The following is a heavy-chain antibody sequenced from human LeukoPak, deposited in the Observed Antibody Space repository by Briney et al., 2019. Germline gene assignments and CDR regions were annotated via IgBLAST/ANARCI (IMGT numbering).Heavy chain of an antibody. J-gene: IGHJ3*02. V-gene: IGHV1-24*01. Sequence: ASVSVSYKVSGYTLTELYMQGVRQAPGKGREGMGGFDAEEGETIYTQKLQGRVTINEDTSTDTVYMELSSLRSEDTVVYYSATDNYDNDAFDIWGQGTMVTVSS. CDR1: GYTLTELY. CDR3: ATDNYDNDAFDI. CDR2: FDAEEGET. D-gene: IGHD4-11*01.